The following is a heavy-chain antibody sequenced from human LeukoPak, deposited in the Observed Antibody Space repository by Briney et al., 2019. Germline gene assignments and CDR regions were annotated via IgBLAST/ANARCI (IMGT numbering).Heavy chain of an antibody. CDR3: ADGGSYYGSGSYPPEIDY. V-gene: IGHV3-30-3*01. D-gene: IGHD3-10*01. CDR1: GFTFSSYA. J-gene: IGHJ4*02. CDR2: ISYDGSNE. Sequence: GGSLRLSCAASGFTFSSYAMHWVRQAPGKGLEWVAVISYDGSNEYYADSVKGRFTISRDNSKNTLYLQMNSLRAEDTAVYYCADGGSYYGSGSYPPEIDYWGQGTLVTVSS.